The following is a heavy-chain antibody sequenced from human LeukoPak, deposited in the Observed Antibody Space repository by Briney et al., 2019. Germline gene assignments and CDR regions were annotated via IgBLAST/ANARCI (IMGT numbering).Heavy chain of an antibody. Sequence: GGSLRLSCAASGFTFSSYSMNWVRQAPGKGLEWVSSISSSSSYIYYADSVKGRFTISRDNAKNSLYLQMTSLRAEDTAVYYCARSGGSGSNPTNWFDPWGQGTLVTVSS. CDR1: GFTFSSYS. V-gene: IGHV3-21*01. CDR3: ARSGGSGSNPTNWFDP. J-gene: IGHJ5*02. D-gene: IGHD3-10*01. CDR2: ISSSSSYI.